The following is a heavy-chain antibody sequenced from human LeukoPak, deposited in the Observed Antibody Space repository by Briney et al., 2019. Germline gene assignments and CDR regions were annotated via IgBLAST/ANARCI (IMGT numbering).Heavy chain of an antibody. CDR3: ARTARVFGDFDY. Sequence: ASVKVSCKASGRTFSSYAISWVRQAPGQGLEWMGWINPNSGGTNYAQKFQGRVTMTGDTSISTAYMELSRLRSDDTAVYYCARTARVFGDFDYWGQGTLVTVSS. CDR2: INPNSGGT. D-gene: IGHD3-10*01. V-gene: IGHV1-2*02. J-gene: IGHJ4*02. CDR1: GRTFSSYA.